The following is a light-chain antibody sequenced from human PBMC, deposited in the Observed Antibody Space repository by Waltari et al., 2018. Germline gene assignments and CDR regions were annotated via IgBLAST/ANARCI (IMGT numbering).Light chain of an antibody. Sequence: SYELTQPPSVSVSPGQTARITCSGHELPRKYAYWFQQKSGQAPRLVIYEDTKRPSGIPERFSGSRSGTVATLTITGAQVDDEADYYCYSSDSTGRRVFGGGTTVVVL. V-gene: IGLV3-10*01. CDR2: EDT. CDR3: YSSDSTGRRV. CDR1: ELPRKY. J-gene: IGLJ1*01.